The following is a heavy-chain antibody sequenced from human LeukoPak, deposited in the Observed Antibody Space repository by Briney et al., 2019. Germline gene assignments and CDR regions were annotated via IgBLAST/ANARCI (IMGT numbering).Heavy chain of an antibody. D-gene: IGHD2-8*01. V-gene: IGHV4-31*03. CDR2: IYYSGST. J-gene: IGHJ4*02. CDR1: GGSISSGGYY. Sequence: PSETLSLTCTVSGGSISSGGYYWSWIRQHPGKGLEWIGYIYYSGSTYYNPSLKSRVTISVDTSKNQFSLKLSSVTAADTAVYYXXREECTNGVCYSFDYWGQGTLVTVSS. CDR3: XREECTNGVCYSFDY.